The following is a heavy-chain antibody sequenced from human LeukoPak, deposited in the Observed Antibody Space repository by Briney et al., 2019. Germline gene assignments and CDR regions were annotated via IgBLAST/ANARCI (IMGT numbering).Heavy chain of an antibody. CDR1: GFTFSSFG. Sequence: GGSLRLSCAASGFTFSSFGMNWVRQAPGKGLEWVSYISDSSTLTYYADSVKGRFTISRDNAKNSLSLQLNSLRDEDTAVYFCAKVIRGGYGMDVRGQGTTVTVSS. J-gene: IGHJ6*02. CDR2: ISDSSTLT. V-gene: IGHV3-48*02. CDR3: AKVIRGGYGMDV. D-gene: IGHD3-10*01.